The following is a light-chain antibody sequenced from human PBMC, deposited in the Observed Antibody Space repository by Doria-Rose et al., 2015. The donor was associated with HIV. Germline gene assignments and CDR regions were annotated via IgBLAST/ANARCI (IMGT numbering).Light chain of an antibody. V-gene: IGKV3-20*01. Sequence: TQSPGTLSLSPGDRATLSCRASQRVKSSYLAWYQQKPGQTAMLLIYDASTRATGIPDRCSGSGSGTDFTLTISRLEPEDVAVYNYQQYGTSRGTFGQGTRREIK. CDR3: QQYGTSRGT. J-gene: IGKJ5*01. CDR1: QRVKSSY. CDR2: DAS.